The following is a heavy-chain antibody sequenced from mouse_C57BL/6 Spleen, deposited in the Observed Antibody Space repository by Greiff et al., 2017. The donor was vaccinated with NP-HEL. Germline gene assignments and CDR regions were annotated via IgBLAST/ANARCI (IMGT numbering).Heavy chain of an antibody. CDR3: TRDSSGYQRFAY. CDR1: GFTFSSYA. V-gene: IGHV5-9-1*02. CDR2: ISSGGDYI. D-gene: IGHD3-2*02. Sequence: EVMLVESGEGLVKPGGSLKLSCAASGFTFSSYAMSWVRQTPEKRLEWVAYISSGGDYIYYADTVKGRFTISRDNARNTLYLQMSSLKSEDTAMYYCTRDSSGYQRFAYWGQGTLVTVSA. J-gene: IGHJ3*01.